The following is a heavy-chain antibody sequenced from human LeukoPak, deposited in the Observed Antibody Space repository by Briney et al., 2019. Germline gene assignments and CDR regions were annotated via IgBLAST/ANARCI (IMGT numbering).Heavy chain of an antibody. CDR1: GYTFTSYG. V-gene: IGHV1-18*01. J-gene: IGHJ6*02. Sequence: ASVKVSCKASGYTFTSYGISWVRQAPGQGLEWVGWISAYNGNTNYAQKLQGRVTMTTDTSTSTAYMELRSLRSDDTAVYYCAREPITMVRGVTASYYYYYGMDVWGQGTTVTVSS. D-gene: IGHD3-10*01. CDR2: ISAYNGNT. CDR3: AREPITMVRGVTASYYYYYGMDV.